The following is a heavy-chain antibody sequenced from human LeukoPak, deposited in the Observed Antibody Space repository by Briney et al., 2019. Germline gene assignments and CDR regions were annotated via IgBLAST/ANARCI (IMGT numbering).Heavy chain of an antibody. V-gene: IGHV1-2*02. D-gene: IGHD4-17*01. CDR1: GYTFTGYY. CDR3: ARVWGGDSQQYSYYYYYYMDV. Sequence: ASVKVSCKASGYTFTGYYMHWVRQAPGQGLEWMGWINPNSGGTNYAQKFQGRVTMTRDTSISTAYMELSRLRSDDTAVYYCARVWGGDSQQYSYYYYYYMDVWGKGTTVTVSS. CDR2: INPNSGGT. J-gene: IGHJ6*03.